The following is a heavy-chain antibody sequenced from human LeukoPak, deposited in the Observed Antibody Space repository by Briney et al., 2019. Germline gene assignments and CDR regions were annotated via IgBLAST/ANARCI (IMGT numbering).Heavy chain of an antibody. D-gene: IGHD4-17*01. CDR3: ARDKGSHYGDYFWFDP. Sequence: RPSETLSLTCTVSGGSISSGGYYWSWIRQHPGKGLEWIGYIYYSGSTYYNPSLKSRVTISVDTSKNQFSLKLSSVTAADTAVYYCARDKGSHYGDYFWFDPWGQGTLVTVSS. J-gene: IGHJ5*02. CDR1: GGSISSGGYY. CDR2: IYYSGST. V-gene: IGHV4-31*03.